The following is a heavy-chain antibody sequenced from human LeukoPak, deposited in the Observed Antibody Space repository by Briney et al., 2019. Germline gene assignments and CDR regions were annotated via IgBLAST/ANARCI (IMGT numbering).Heavy chain of an antibody. V-gene: IGHV3-23*01. J-gene: IGHJ4*02. CDR2: INGAGTNT. CDR3: AKVSVCYGCYLDY. CDR1: GYTFSSHG. Sequence: GGSLRLSCAASGYTFSSHGLTWVRQAPGKGLEWVSTINGAGTNTYYAGTVKGRFTISRDNSKNTLYLQMHSLRAEDTAIYYCAKVSVCYGCYLDYWGQGTLVTVS. D-gene: IGHD3-16*01.